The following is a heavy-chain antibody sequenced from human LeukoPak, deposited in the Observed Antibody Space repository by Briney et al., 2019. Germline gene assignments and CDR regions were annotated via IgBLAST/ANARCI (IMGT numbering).Heavy chain of an antibody. D-gene: IGHD3-9*01. CDR1: GFTFSSYE. Sequence: GGSLRLSCAASGFTFSSYEMNWVRQAPGKGLEWVSYISSSGSTIYYADSVKGRFTISRDNAKNSLYLQMNSLRAEDTAVYYCAGKNYDILTGYYDYWGQGTLVTVSS. V-gene: IGHV3-48*03. CDR2: ISSSGSTI. J-gene: IGHJ4*02. CDR3: AGKNYDILTGYYDY.